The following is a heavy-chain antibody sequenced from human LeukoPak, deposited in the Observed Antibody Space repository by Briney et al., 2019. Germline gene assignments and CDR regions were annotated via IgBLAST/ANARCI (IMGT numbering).Heavy chain of an antibody. CDR3: AKLIQIVGASDDDY. D-gene: IGHD1-26*01. V-gene: IGHV3-23*01. Sequence: GGCLRLSCAASGLTFTSHAMSWVTHAPEKGLEWVSSTSDSGDSTYYADSVKGRFTISRDNSKKTLYLQMNSLRAEDTAVYYCAKLIQIVGASDDDYWGQGALVTVSS. J-gene: IGHJ4*02. CDR2: TSDSGDST. CDR1: GLTFTSHA.